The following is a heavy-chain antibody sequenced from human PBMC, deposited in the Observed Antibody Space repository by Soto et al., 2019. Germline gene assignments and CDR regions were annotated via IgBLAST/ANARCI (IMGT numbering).Heavy chain of an antibody. V-gene: IGHV3-30*18. J-gene: IGHJ4*02. CDR2: VSHDGRNT. Sequence: VQLVESGGGVVQPGRSLRLSCAASGFTFSDYAMHWVRQAPGKGLEWVAVVSHDGRNTHYADSVKGRFTISRDSSRSTVSLEMTSLRAEDTAVYYCAKGGRQWLVTSVFNYWGQGALVTVSS. D-gene: IGHD6-19*01. CDR3: AKGGRQWLVTSVFNY. CDR1: GFTFSDYA.